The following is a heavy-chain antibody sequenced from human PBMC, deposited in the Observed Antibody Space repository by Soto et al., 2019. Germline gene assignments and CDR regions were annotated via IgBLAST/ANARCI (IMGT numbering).Heavy chain of an antibody. CDR1: GFTFSSYG. D-gene: IGHD6-6*01. CDR3: ARDMAAARYSSSLDY. J-gene: IGHJ4*02. Sequence: SLRLSCAASGFTFSSYGMHWVRQAPGKGLEWVAVIWYDGSNKYYADSVKGRFTISRDNSKNTLYLQVNSLRAEDTAVYYCARDMAAARYSSSLDYWGQGTLVTVSS. V-gene: IGHV3-33*01. CDR2: IWYDGSNK.